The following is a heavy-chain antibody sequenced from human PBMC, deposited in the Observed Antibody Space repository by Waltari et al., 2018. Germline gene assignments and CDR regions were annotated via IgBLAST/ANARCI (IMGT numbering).Heavy chain of an antibody. V-gene: IGHV3-48*04. D-gene: IGHD2-21*02. CDR1: GFTFSSYS. Sequence: EVQLVESGGGLVQPGGSLRLSCAASGFTFSSYSMNWVRQAPGKGLEWVSYISSSSSTLYYAASGKGRFTISRDNAKNSLYLQMNSLRAEDTAVYYCARARLGTHRGTAIGYWGQGTLVTVSS. J-gene: IGHJ4*02. CDR3: ARARLGTHRGTAIGY. CDR2: ISSSSSTL.